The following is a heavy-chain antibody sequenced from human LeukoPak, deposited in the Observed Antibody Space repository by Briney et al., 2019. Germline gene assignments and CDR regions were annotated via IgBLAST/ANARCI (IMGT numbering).Heavy chain of an antibody. CDR1: GGSISSYY. D-gene: IGHD1-26*01. CDR2: IYTSGST. CDR3: ARPHRGATTGFDY. V-gene: IGHV4-4*09. J-gene: IGHJ4*02. Sequence: PSETLSLTCTVSGGSISSYYWSWIRQPPGKGLEWIGYIYTSGSTNYNPSLKSRVTISVDTSKNQFSLKLSSVTAADTAVYYCARPHRGATTGFDYWGQGTLVTVSS.